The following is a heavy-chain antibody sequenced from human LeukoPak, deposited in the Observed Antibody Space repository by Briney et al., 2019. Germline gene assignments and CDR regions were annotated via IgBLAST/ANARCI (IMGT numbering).Heavy chain of an antibody. V-gene: IGHV3-21*01. CDR1: GFTFSSYA. J-gene: IGHJ3*02. CDR3: ARDRYSSGPYAFDI. CDR2: ISSSSSYI. D-gene: IGHD6-19*01. Sequence: PGGSLRLSCAASGFTFSSYAMSWVRQAPGKGLEWVSSISSSSSYIYYADSVKGRFTISRDNAKNSLYLQMNSLRAEDTAVYYCARDRYSSGPYAFDIWGQGTMVTVSS.